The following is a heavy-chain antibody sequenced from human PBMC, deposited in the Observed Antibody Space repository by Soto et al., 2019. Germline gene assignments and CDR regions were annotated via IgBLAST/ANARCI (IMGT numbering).Heavy chain of an antibody. D-gene: IGHD3-10*01. CDR1: GGSISSGDYY. J-gene: IGHJ3*02. CDR3: AREKGSNSAWAFDI. Sequence: ASETLSLTCTVSGGSISSGDYYWSWIRQPPGKGLEWIGYIYYSGSTYYNPSLKSRVTISVDTSKNQFSLKLSSVTAADTAVYYCAREKGSNSAWAFDIWGQGTMVTVS. CDR2: IYYSGST. V-gene: IGHV4-30-4*01.